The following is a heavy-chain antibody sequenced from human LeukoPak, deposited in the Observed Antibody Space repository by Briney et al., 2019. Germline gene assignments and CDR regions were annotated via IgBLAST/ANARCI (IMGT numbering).Heavy chain of an antibody. CDR1: GYTFTSYD. CDR3: GRDQIGVAETGVDH. J-gene: IGHJ4*02. Sequence: ASVKVSCKASGYTFTSYDINWVRQATGQGLEWMGWMNPNSGNTGYAQKFQGRVTMTRDTSINTAYMELSSLRSEDTAVYFCGRDQIGVAETGVDHWGQGTLVPVSS. CDR2: MNPNSGNT. D-gene: IGHD1-1*01. V-gene: IGHV1-8*01.